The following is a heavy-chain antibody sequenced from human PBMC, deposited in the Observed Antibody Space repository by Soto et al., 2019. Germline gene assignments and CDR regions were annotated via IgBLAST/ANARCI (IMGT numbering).Heavy chain of an antibody. CDR3: EKDISLGALSAPDH. V-gene: IGHV3-9*01. Sequence: EVQLVESGGGLVQPGRSLRLSCVASGFTFDDYGMHWVRQAPGKGLEWVSGMSWNGGSIAYADSVKGRFTISRDNAKNSLYLQMNSLRPEETALYYCEKDISLGALSAPDHWGQGTLVTVSS. CDR2: MSWNGGSI. CDR1: GFTFDDYG. D-gene: IGHD3-16*02. J-gene: IGHJ4*02.